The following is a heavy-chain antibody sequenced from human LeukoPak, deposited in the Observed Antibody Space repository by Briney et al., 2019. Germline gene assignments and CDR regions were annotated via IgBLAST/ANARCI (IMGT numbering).Heavy chain of an antibody. J-gene: IGHJ2*01. D-gene: IGHD2-21*02. Sequence: GGSLRLSCAASGFTLDDYAMHCARQALGKGLEWVSGISYNSDTIAYADSVKGRFTIPRDNAKNSLYLQMNSLRAEDTALYYCAKDYCGGDCYSGWYFDLWGRGTLVTVSS. V-gene: IGHV3-9*01. CDR2: ISYNSDTI. CDR1: GFTLDDYA. CDR3: AKDYCGGDCYSGWYFDL.